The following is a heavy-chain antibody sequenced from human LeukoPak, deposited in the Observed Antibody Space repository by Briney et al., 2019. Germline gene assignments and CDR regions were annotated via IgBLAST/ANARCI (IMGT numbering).Heavy chain of an antibody. D-gene: IGHD6-19*01. CDR1: GGSISSSSYY. Sequence: SETLSLTCTVSGGSISSSSYYWGWIRQPPGKGLEWIGSIYYSGSTYYNPSLKSRVTISVDTSKNQFSLKLSSVTAADTAVYYCARRTERLRDAFDIWGQGIMVTVSS. CDR2: IYYSGST. V-gene: IGHV4-39*01. CDR3: ARRTERLRDAFDI. J-gene: IGHJ3*02.